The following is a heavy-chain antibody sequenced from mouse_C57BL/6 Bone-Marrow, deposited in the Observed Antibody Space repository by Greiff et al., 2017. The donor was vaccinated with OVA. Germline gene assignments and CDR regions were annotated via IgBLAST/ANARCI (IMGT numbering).Heavy chain of an antibody. J-gene: IGHJ3*01. CDR1: GFSFNTYA. CDR2: IRSKSNNYAT. CDR3: VRHYGYSAWFAY. V-gene: IGHV10-1*01. Sequence: EVQRVESGGGLVQPKGSLKLSCAASGFSFNTYAMNWVRQAPGKGLEWVARIRSKSNNYATYYADSVKDRFTISRDDSESMLYLQMNNLKTEDTAMYYCVRHYGYSAWFAYWGQGTLVTVSA. D-gene: IGHD2-2*01.